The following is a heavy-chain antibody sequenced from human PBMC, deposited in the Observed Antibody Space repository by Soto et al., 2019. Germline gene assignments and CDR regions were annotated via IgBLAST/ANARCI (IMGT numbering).Heavy chain of an antibody. J-gene: IGHJ6*02. CDR1: GGSISSYY. D-gene: IGHD3-22*01. CDR3: ARGRYYYESSCYYHRPTYGMDV. V-gene: IGHV4-59*01. CDR2: IYYSGTT. Sequence: QVQLQESGPGLVKPSETLSLTCTVSGGSISSYYWSWIRQPPGKGLEWIGYIYYSGTTNYNPSLKSLITISVDTSQNQFSLKLSSVTAADTEVYYCARGRYYYESSCYYHRPTYGMDVWGQGTTVTVSS.